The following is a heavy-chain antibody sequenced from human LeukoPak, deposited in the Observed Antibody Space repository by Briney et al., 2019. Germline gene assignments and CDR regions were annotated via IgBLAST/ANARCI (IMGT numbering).Heavy chain of an antibody. V-gene: IGHV3-7*01. CDR3: ARDYDGDPYGSGSYSWFDP. D-gene: IGHD3-10*01. J-gene: IGHJ5*02. Sequence: GGSLRLSCAASGFTFSSYWMNWVRQAPGKGLEWVASIKTDGSEKYYVGSVRGRFTISRDNAKNSLYLQMNSLRAEDTAVYYCARDYDGDPYGSGSYSWFDPWGQGTLVTVSS. CDR1: GFTFSSYW. CDR2: IKTDGSEK.